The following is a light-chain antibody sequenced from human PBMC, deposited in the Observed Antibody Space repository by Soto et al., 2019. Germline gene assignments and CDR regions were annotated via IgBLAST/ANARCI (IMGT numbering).Light chain of an antibody. CDR2: EVS. CDR1: SSDVGAYKH. J-gene: IGLJ1*01. V-gene: IGLV2-14*01. Sequence: QSALTQPASVSGSPGQSITISCTGTSSDVGAYKHVSWFQDHPGKDPKLIVYEVSNRPSGVSNRFSGSQSGNTASLTISGLQAEDEAYYYGISYTSSRVYVFGTGTNVTVL. CDR3: ISYTSSRVYV.